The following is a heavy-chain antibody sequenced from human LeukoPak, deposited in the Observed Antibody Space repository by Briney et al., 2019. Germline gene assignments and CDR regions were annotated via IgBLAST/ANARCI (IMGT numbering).Heavy chain of an antibody. J-gene: IGHJ3*02. Sequence: SETLSLTCAVYGGSFSGYYWSWIRQPPGKGLEWIGSIYYSGSTYYNPSLKSRVTISVDTSKNQFSLKLSSVTAADTAVYYCARDYCSGGSCYWDQIDAFDIWGQGTMVTVSS. V-gene: IGHV4-34*01. CDR3: ARDYCSGGSCYWDQIDAFDI. CDR1: GGSFSGYY. D-gene: IGHD2-15*01. CDR2: IYYSGST.